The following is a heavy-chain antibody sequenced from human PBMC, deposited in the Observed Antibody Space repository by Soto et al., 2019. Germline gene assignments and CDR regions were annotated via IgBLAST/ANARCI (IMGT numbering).Heavy chain of an antibody. D-gene: IGHD3-3*01. J-gene: IGHJ5*02. CDR3: ATRITVFGLLIPPFDP. Sequence: SETLSLTCAVYGGSVNGYYWNWIRQPPGKGLEWIGEINHTGVTHYNPSLKSRVTMSVDTSKNQFSLRLSSVTAADTAIYYCATRITVFGLLIPPFDPWGQGTQVTVSS. V-gene: IGHV4-34*01. CDR1: GGSVNGYY. CDR2: INHTGVT.